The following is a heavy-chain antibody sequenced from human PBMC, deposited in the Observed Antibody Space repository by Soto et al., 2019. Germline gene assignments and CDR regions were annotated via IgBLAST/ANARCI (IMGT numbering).Heavy chain of an antibody. CDR1: GGSFSGYY. CDR2: INHSGST. D-gene: IGHD3-16*01. Sequence: SETLSLTCAVYGGSFSGYYWSWIRQPPGKGLEWIGEINHSGSTNYNPSLKSRVTISVDTSKNQFSLKLSSVTAADTAVYCCARGFGYYYGMDVWGQGTTVTVSS. CDR3: ARGFGYYYGMDV. J-gene: IGHJ6*02. V-gene: IGHV4-34*01.